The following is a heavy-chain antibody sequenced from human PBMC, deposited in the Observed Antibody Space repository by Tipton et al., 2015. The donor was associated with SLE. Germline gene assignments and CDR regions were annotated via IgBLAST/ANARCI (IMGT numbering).Heavy chain of an antibody. CDR2: VYYSGST. CDR1: GGSISSRSYY. CDR3: ARHRWRWNDAFDI. V-gene: IGHV4-61*05. Sequence: LRLSCTVSGGSISSRSYYWGWIRQPPGKGLEWIGYVYYSGSTNYNPSLRGRITTSVDTSKNQFSLKLTSVTAADTAVYYCARHRWRWNDAFDIWGQGTMVTVSS. D-gene: IGHD5-24*01. J-gene: IGHJ3*02.